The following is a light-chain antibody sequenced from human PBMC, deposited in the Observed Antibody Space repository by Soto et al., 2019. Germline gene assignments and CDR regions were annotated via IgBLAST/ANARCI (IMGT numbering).Light chain of an antibody. CDR1: QSVSSN. V-gene: IGKV3-15*01. CDR2: GAS. CDR3: HQSNNWPPLT. J-gene: IGKJ4*01. Sequence: EIVMTQSPATLSVSPGERATLSCRASQSVSSNLAWYQQKPGQAPRLLIYGASTRATGIPARFSGSGSGTEFTLTISSLQSEDVAVYYCHQSNNWPPLTFGGGTKVEIK.